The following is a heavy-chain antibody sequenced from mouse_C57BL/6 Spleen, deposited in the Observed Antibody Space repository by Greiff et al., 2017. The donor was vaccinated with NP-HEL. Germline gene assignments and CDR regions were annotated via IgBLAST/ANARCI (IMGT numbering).Heavy chain of an antibody. Sequence: VQLQQSGAELVRPGTSVKLSCKASGYTFTSYWMHWVKQRPGQGLEWIGVIDPSDSYTNYNQKFKGKATLTVDTSSSTAYMQLSSLTSEDSAVYYCARGDGSSYTFAYWGQGTLVTVSA. CDR3: ARGDGSSYTFAY. V-gene: IGHV1-59*01. D-gene: IGHD1-1*01. J-gene: IGHJ3*01. CDR1: GYTFTSYW. CDR2: IDPSDSYT.